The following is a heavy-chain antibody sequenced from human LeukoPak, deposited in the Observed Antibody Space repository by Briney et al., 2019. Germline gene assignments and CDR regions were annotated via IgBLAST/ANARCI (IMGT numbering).Heavy chain of an antibody. D-gene: IGHD3-22*01. CDR2: INTAGSTM. V-gene: IGHV3-48*02. CDR1: GFTFSSFT. J-gene: IGHJ4*02. CDR3: ARTRSGYYFDY. Sequence: PGGSLRLSCAASGFTFSSFTMSWVRQAPGKGLEWISYINTAGSTMYHADSVKGRFAISRDNAKNSLYLQMNSLRDEDTAVYYCARTRSGYYFDYWGQGTLVTVSS.